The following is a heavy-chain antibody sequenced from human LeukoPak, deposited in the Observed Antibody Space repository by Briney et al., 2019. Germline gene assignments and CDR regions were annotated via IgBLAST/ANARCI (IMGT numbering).Heavy chain of an antibody. CDR3: ARLLDNDISGDPDTFDV. V-gene: IGHV4-59*11. D-gene: IGHD3-22*01. CDR1: GGSLSRHY. CDR2: VSYTGRT. Sequence: TLSLPFTVPGGSLSRHYWSWIRPPPGKRVEWIGYVSYTGRTKYNPSLQSRVTISIDTSKSQFSLKLTSVTSADTAVYSCARLLDNDISGDPDTFDVWGQGTTVIVSS. J-gene: IGHJ3*01.